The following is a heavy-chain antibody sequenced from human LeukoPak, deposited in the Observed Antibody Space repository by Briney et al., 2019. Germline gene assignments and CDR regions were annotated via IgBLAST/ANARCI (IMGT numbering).Heavy chain of an antibody. CDR2: INHSGST. J-gene: IGHJ5*02. D-gene: IGHD3-10*01. CDR1: GGSFSGYY. CDR3: ARHVQYYYGSGSYSPPPNWFDP. V-gene: IGHV4-34*01. Sequence: NPSETLSLTCAVYGGSFSGYYWSWIRQPPGKWLEWIGEINHSGSTNYNPSLKSRVTISVDTSKNQFSLKLSSVTAADTAVYYCARHVQYYYGSGSYSPPPNWFDPWGQGTLVTVSS.